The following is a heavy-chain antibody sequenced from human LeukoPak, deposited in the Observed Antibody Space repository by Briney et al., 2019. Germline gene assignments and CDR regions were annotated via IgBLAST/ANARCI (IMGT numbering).Heavy chain of an antibody. Sequence: GGSLRLSCAASGFTFSGSAMHWVRQASGKGLEWVGRIRSKAHSYATAYAASVKGRFTIARDDSKNTAYLQMNSLKTEDTAVYYCTRHVGYGLRFDYWGQGTLVTVSS. V-gene: IGHV3-73*01. D-gene: IGHD3/OR15-3a*01. J-gene: IGHJ4*02. CDR3: TRHVGYGLRFDY. CDR1: GFTFSGSA. CDR2: IRSKAHSYAT.